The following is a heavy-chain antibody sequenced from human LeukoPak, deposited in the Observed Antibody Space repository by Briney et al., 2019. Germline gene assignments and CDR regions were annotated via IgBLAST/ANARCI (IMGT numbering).Heavy chain of an antibody. CDR2: INSDGSST. V-gene: IGHV3-74*01. D-gene: IGHD5-18*01. J-gene: IGHJ4*02. CDR1: GFTFSSYW. CDR3: AKEWGVGSYGFLDY. Sequence: PGGSLRLSCAASGFTFSSYWMHWVRQAPGKGLVWVSRINSDGSSTSYADSVKGRFTISRDNSKNTLYLQMNSLRAEDTAVYYCAKEWGVGSYGFLDYWGQGTLVTVSS.